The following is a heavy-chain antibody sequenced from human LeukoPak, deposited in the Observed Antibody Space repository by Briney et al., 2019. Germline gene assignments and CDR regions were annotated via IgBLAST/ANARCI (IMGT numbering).Heavy chain of an antibody. D-gene: IGHD3-22*01. CDR3: ARDLYYYDSSGYDYREDAFDI. J-gene: IGHJ3*02. V-gene: IGHV1-2*06. CDR2: INPNSGGT. CDR1: GYTFTGYY. Sequence: ASVKVSCKASGYTFTGYYMHWVRQAPGQGLEWMGRINPNSGGTNYAQKFQGRVTMTRDTSISTAYMELSRLRSDDTAVYYCARDLYYYDSSGYDYREDAFDIWGQGTMVTVSS.